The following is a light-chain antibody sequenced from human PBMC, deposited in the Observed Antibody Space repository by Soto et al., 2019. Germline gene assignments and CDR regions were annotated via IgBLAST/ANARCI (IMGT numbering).Light chain of an antibody. CDR2: GTS. V-gene: IGKV3-15*01. CDR3: QQDGSSPRT. Sequence: EIVMTQSPASLSVSPGESVTLSCRASQSVASNLAWYQQKPGQAPRLLIYGTSTRATGVPARFSGSGSGTDFTLTISRLEPEDFAVYYCQQDGSSPRTFGQGTKVDIK. J-gene: IGKJ1*01. CDR1: QSVASN.